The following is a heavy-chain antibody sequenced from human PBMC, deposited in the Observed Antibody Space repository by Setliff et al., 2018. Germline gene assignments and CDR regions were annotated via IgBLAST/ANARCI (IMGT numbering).Heavy chain of an antibody. CDR3: AIPSGSSDAEYFQH. CDR2: INQDGSEK. D-gene: IGHD1-26*01. V-gene: IGHV3-7*01. Sequence: GGSLRLSCAASGFIFSSYWMNWVRQAPGKGLEWVATINQDGSEKYYVDSVKGRFTISRDNAKNSLYLQMNSLRAEDTAVYYCAIPSGSSDAEYFQHWGQGTLVTVSS. CDR1: GFIFSSYW. J-gene: IGHJ1*01.